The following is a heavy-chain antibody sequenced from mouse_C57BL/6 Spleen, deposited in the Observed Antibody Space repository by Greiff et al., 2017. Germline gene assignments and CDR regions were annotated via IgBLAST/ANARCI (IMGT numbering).Heavy chain of an antibody. CDR1: GYTFTDYN. CDR3: ARWGTTVVAPTNAMDY. D-gene: IGHD1-1*01. V-gene: IGHV1-18*01. J-gene: IGHJ4*01. Sequence: EVKLQESGPELVKPGASVKIPCKASGYTFTDYNMDWVKQSHGKSLEWIGDINPNNGGTIYNQKFKGKATLTVDKSSSTAYMELRSLTSEDTAVYYCARWGTTVVAPTNAMDYWGQGTSVTVSS. CDR2: INPNNGGT.